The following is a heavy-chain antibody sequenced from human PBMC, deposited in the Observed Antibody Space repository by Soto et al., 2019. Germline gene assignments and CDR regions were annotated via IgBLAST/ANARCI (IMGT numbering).Heavy chain of an antibody. V-gene: IGHV3-66*01. J-gene: IGHJ4*02. Sequence: GGSLRLSCAASGFTVSSNYMSWVRQAPGKGLEWVSVIYSGGSTYYADSVKGRFTISRDNSKNTLYLHMNSLRAEDTAVYYCRREGWATVTTQGFFNYWGQGPLITVSS. CDR1: GFTVSSNY. D-gene: IGHD4-17*01. CDR2: IYSGGST. CDR3: RREGWATVTTQGFFNY.